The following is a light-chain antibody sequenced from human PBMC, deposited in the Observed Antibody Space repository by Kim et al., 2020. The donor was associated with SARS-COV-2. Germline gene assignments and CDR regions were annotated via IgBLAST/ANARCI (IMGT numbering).Light chain of an antibody. J-gene: IGLJ1*01. Sequence: QSALTQPASVSGSPGQSITISCTGTSSDVGSYDYVSWYQQHPGKAPKLMIYAVSNRPSGVSNRFSGSKSANTASLTISGLQAEDEADYYCSSYTRSSTNYVFGTGTQLTVL. CDR2: AVS. CDR1: SSDVGSYDY. V-gene: IGLV2-14*03. CDR3: SSYTRSSTNYV.